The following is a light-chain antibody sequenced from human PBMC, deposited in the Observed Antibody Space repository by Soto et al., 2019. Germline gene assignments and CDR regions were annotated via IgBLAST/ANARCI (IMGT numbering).Light chain of an antibody. CDR2: DAS. CDR1: QSVCIY. V-gene: IGKV3-11*01. Sequence: EIVLTQSPATLSLSPGDRATLYCRASQSVCIYLAWYQQKPGQAPKLLIYDASNRATCIPARFTGSGSGTDFILTISSLETEDFAVYYWQPRSNLTFNFGPGTKVDIK. CDR3: QPRSNLTFN. J-gene: IGKJ3*01.